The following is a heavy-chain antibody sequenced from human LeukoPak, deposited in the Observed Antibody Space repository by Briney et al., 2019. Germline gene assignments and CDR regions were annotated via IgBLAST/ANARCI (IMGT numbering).Heavy chain of an antibody. J-gene: IGHJ5*02. CDR3: AKDPSVNGEWLFPPAWFDP. Sequence: GGSLRLSCAASGFTFSSYAMSWVRQAPGKGLEWVSAISGSGGSTYYADSVKGRFTISRDNSKNTLYLQMNSLRAEDTAVYYCAKDPSVNGEWLFPPAWFDPWGQGTLVTVSS. CDR2: ISGSGGST. V-gene: IGHV3-23*01. CDR1: GFTFSSYA. D-gene: IGHD3-3*01.